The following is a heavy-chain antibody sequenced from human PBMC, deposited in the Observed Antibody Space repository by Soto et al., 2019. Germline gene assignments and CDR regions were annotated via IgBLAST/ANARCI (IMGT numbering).Heavy chain of an antibody. V-gene: IGHV6-1*01. CDR3: ARVTWGPLDY. J-gene: IGHJ4*02. CDR2: TYYRSRWYN. D-gene: IGHD3-16*01. Sequence: PSQTLSLTCAISGDSVSIISATWNLIRQSPSRGLEWLGRTYYRSRWYNDYAVSVKSRITINPDTSKNQFFLQLNSVTPDDTAVYYCARVTWGPLDYWGQGTLVTVSS. CDR1: GDSVSIISAT.